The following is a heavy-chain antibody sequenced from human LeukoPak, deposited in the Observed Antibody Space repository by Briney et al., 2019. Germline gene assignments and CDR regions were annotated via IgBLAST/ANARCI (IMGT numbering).Heavy chain of an antibody. Sequence: ASVKVSCKASGYTFTSYDINWVRQATGQGLEWMGWMNPNSGNTGYAQKFQGRVTITRNTSISTAYMELSSLRSEDTAVYYCARGKLGGVEMATIGSCAFDIWGQGTMVTVSS. J-gene: IGHJ3*02. CDR3: ARGKLGGVEMATIGSCAFDI. CDR1: GYTFTSYD. V-gene: IGHV1-8*03. CDR2: MNPNSGNT. D-gene: IGHD5-24*01.